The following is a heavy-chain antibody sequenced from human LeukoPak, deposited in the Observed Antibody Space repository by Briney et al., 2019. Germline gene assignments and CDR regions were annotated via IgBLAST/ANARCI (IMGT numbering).Heavy chain of an antibody. CDR3: ARGSGWSGYYDY. CDR2: IYYSGST. CDR1: GGSISSYY. D-gene: IGHD3-3*01. V-gene: IGHV4-59*01. J-gene: IGHJ4*02. Sequence: SETLSLTCTVSGGSISSYYWSWIRQPPGKGLEWIGYIYYSGSTNYNPSLKSRVTISVDTSKNQFSLKLSSVTAADTAVYYCARGSGWSGYYDYWGQGTLVTVSS.